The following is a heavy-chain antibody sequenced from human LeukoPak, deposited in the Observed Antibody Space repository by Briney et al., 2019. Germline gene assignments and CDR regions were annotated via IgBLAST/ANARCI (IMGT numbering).Heavy chain of an antibody. CDR1: GGSISSYY. Sequence: SETLSLTCTVSGGSISSYYWSWIRQPPGKGLEWIGYIYYSGSTNYNPSLKSRVTISVDRSKNQFSLKLSSVTATDTAVYYCARALAYCGGDCYSYGMDVWGQGTTVTVSS. CDR3: ARALAYCGGDCYSYGMDV. CDR2: IYYSGST. D-gene: IGHD2-21*01. V-gene: IGHV4-59*12. J-gene: IGHJ6*02.